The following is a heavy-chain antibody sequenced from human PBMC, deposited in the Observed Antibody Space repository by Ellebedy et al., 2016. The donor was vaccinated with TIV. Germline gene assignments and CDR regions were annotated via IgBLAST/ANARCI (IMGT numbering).Heavy chain of an antibody. CDR3: ARGGAGFDSMNRELSFDS. D-gene: IGHD1-26*01. V-gene: IGHV3-11*04. J-gene: IGHJ4*02. CDR1: GFTFSDYY. Sequence: GESLKISCAASGFTFSDYYMYWIRQAPGRGLDWVSSINDNAITIYYADSVKGRFTISRDNAKNSLYLQMNSLRDEDTAVYYCARGGAGFDSMNRELSFDSWGQGTLVTVSS. CDR2: INDNAITI.